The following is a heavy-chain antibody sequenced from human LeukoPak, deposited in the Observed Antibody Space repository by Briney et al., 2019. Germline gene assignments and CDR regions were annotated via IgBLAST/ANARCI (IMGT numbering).Heavy chain of an antibody. Sequence: GSVSGSCKASGYTFTSYYMHWVRQAPGQGLEWMGIINPSGGSTSYEQKFQGRVTMTRDTSTSTVYMELSSLRSEDTAVYYCALRRGRRITIFGVAYYGMDVWGEGTRVCLSS. V-gene: IGHV1-46*01. CDR2: INPSGGST. CDR1: GYTFTSYY. J-gene: IGHJ6*04. D-gene: IGHD3-3*01. CDR3: ALRRGRRITIFGVAYYGMDV.